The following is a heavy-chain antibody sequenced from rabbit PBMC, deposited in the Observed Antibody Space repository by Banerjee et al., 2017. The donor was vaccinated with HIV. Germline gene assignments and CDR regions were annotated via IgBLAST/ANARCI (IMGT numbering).Heavy chain of an antibody. D-gene: IGHD4-2*01. CDR3: ARDAGYAGSNL. Sequence: EESGGDLVKPEGSLTLTCTASGFSFSSKYWICWVRQAPGKGLEWIACINTGSDSAYYASWAKGRFTISKTSSTTVTLQMTSLTAADTATYFCARDAGYAGSNLWGQGTLVTVS. CDR2: INTGSDSA. CDR1: GFSFSSKYW. J-gene: IGHJ4*01. V-gene: IGHV1S45*01.